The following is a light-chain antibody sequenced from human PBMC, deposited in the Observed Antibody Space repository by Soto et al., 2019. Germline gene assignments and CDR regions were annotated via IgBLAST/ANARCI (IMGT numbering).Light chain of an antibody. Sequence: QSALTQPASVSGSPGQSITISCTGTSSDVGGYNFVSWYQQHPGNAPKLIIHEVLNRPSGVSSRFSGSKSGNTASLTISGLQADDDAVYYCCSHSASIHWVFGGGTKLTVL. CDR3: CSHSASIHWV. CDR2: EVL. V-gene: IGLV2-14*03. CDR1: SSDVGGYNF. J-gene: IGLJ3*02.